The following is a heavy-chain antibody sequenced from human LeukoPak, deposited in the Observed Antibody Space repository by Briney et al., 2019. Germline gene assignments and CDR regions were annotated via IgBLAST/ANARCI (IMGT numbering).Heavy chain of an antibody. CDR3: ARVSGRDYYFDY. Sequence: PGGSLRLSCAASGFTVSSKYMNWVRQAPGKGLEWVSSISSSSSYITYADSVKGRFTISRDNAKNSLYLQMHSLRAEDTAVYYCARVSGRDYYFDYWGQGTLVTVSS. V-gene: IGHV3-21*01. CDR2: ISSSSSYI. CDR1: GFTVSSKY. J-gene: IGHJ4*02. D-gene: IGHD3-3*02.